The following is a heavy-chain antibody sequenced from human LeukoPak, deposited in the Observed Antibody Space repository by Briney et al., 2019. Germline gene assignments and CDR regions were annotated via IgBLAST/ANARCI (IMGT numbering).Heavy chain of an antibody. CDR2: INPSGGST. CDR3: ARVLDFWSGYYTFDY. D-gene: IGHD3-3*01. Sequence: GASVKVSCKASGYTFTRYAMNWVRQAPGQGPEWMGIINPSGGSTSYAQKFQGRVAMTRDTSISTAYMELSRLRSDDTAVYYCARVLDFWSGYYTFDYWGQGTLVTVSS. CDR1: GYTFTRYA. J-gene: IGHJ4*02. V-gene: IGHV1-46*01.